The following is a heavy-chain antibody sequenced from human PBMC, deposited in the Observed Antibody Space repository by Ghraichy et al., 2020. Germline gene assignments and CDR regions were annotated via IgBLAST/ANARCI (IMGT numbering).Heavy chain of an antibody. CDR3: ARGPTSYDYVWGSYRYSDY. J-gene: IGHJ4*02. Sequence: SQTLSLTCAVYGGSFSGYYWSWIRQPPGKGLEWIGEINHSGSTNYNPSLKSRVTISVDTSKNQFSLKLSSVTAADTAVYYCARGPTSYDYVWGSYRYSDYWGQGTLVTVSS. V-gene: IGHV4-34*01. D-gene: IGHD3-16*02. CDR1: GGSFSGYY. CDR2: INHSGST.